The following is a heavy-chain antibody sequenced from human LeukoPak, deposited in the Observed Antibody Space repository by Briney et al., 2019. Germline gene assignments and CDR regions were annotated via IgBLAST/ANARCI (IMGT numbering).Heavy chain of an antibody. CDR1: GFTLSNHA. CDR3: ARADDGTGYPQLPFDY. V-gene: IGHV3-23*01. Sequence: GGSLRLSCAASGFTLSNHAMSWVRQAPGKGLEWVTAMRGSGGGGIIYYADSVKGRFTVSRDNSKNTLFLQMSSLRAEDTALYYCARADDGTGYPQLPFDYWGQGTLVTVSS. J-gene: IGHJ4*02. D-gene: IGHD3-22*01. CDR2: MRGSGGGGII.